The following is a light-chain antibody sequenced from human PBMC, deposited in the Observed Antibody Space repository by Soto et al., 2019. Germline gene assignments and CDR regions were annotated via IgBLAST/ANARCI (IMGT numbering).Light chain of an antibody. CDR3: QQYNTYSRT. V-gene: IGKV1-5*03. Sequence: DIKMTQSPSTLSASVGDRVTITCRASHSISSSLAWYQQKPGKAPNLLIYKASSLQSGVPSRFSGSGSGTEFTLTISSLQPDDFATYYCQQYNTYSRTFGQGTKVDIK. J-gene: IGKJ1*01. CDR2: KAS. CDR1: HSISSS.